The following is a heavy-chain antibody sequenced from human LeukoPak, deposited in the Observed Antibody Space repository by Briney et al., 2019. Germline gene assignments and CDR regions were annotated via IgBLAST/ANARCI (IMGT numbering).Heavy chain of an antibody. J-gene: IGHJ5*02. D-gene: IGHD6-13*01. CDR3: ARAIARSWFDP. CDR2: IYYSGST. Sequence: PSETLSLTCTVSGVSISSGGYNWSWIRQHPGKGLEWIGYIYYSGSTYYNPSLKSRVTISVDTSKNQFSLKLSSVTAADTAVYYCARAIARSWFDPWGQGTLVTVSS. CDR1: GVSISSGGYN. V-gene: IGHV4-31*03.